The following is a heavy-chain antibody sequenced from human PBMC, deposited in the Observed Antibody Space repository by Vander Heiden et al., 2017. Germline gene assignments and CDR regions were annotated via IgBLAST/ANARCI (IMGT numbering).Heavy chain of an antibody. CDR2: INPNSGGT. CDR1: GYTFTGYY. CDR3: ARSYCSSTSCSSGGY. D-gene: IGHD2-2*01. V-gene: IGHV1-2*02. Sequence: QVQLVQSGAEVKKPGASVKVSYKASGYTFTGYYMHWVRQAPGQGLEWMGWINPNSGGTNYAQKFQGRVTMTRDTSISTAYMELSRLRSEDTAVYYCARSYCSSTSCSSGGYWGQGTLVTVSS. J-gene: IGHJ4*02.